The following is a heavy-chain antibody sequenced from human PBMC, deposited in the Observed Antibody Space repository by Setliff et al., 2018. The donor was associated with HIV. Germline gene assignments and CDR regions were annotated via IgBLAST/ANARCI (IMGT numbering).Heavy chain of an antibody. CDR3: ARAVGGSNYFDYSGYQDF. J-gene: IGHJ4*02. Sequence: ASVKVSCKASGYTLATHGISWVRQAPGQGLEWMGWISSYNGDPTYAQKFQGRVTLTRDTSISTAYMELRSLKSEDTAVYYCARAVGGSNYFDYSGYQDFWGQGTRVTVSS. D-gene: IGHD3-22*01. CDR1: GYTLATHG. V-gene: IGHV1-18*01. CDR2: ISSYNGDP.